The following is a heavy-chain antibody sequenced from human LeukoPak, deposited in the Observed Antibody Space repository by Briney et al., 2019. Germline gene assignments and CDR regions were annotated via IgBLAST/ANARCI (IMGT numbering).Heavy chain of an antibody. V-gene: IGHV1-69*05. CDR2: IIPIFGTA. Sequence: SVKVSCKASGGTFSSYAISWLRQAPGQGLEWMGRIIPIFGTANCAQKFQGRVTITTDESTSTAYMELSSLRSEDTAVYYCASAYYYDSSGYQFDYWGQGTLVTVSS. CDR3: ASAYYYDSSGYQFDY. CDR1: GGTFSSYA. J-gene: IGHJ4*02. D-gene: IGHD3-22*01.